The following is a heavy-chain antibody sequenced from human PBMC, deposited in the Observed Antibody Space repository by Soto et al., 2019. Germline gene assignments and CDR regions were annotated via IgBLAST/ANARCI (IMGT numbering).Heavy chain of an antibody. CDR3: ARGINDYGHYDRLTGWYFDL. Sequence: QVPLVQSGAEVKEPRAPVKVSCKAAGYTFTGYGISWVRQAPGQGIEWMGWMSAYNGNTNYAQKLQGRVTMTTDTSTSTAYMELSSLRSDDPAVYYCARGINDYGHYDRLTGWYFDLWGRGTLVTVSS. J-gene: IGHJ2*01. V-gene: IGHV1-18*01. D-gene: IGHD4-17*01. CDR1: GYTFTGYG. CDR2: MSAYNGNT.